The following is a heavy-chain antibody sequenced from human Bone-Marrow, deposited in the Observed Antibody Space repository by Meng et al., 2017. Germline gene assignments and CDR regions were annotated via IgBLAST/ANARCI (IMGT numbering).Heavy chain of an antibody. Sequence: QVLLVESGGCVVQPGRFLRRSCAASGFTFSSYGMHWVRQAPGKGLEWVVVIWYDGSNKYYADSVKGRFTISRDNSKNTLYLQMNSLRAEDTAVYYCALTDSWGQGTLVTVSS. J-gene: IGHJ4*02. D-gene: IGHD1-20*01. V-gene: IGHV3-33*01. CDR3: ALTDS. CDR1: GFTFSSYG. CDR2: IWYDGSNK.